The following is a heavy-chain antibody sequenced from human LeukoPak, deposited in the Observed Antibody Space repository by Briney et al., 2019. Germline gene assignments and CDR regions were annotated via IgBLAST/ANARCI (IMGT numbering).Heavy chain of an antibody. Sequence: SETLSLTCTVSGGSISSYYWSWIRQPAGKGLEWIGRIYTSGSTNYNPSLKSRVTMSVDTSKNQFSLKLSSVTAADTAVYYCARIQLVPSKNWFDPWGQGTLVTVSS. CDR1: GGSISSYY. CDR3: ARIQLVPSKNWFDP. CDR2: IYTSGST. J-gene: IGHJ5*02. D-gene: IGHD6-13*01. V-gene: IGHV4-4*07.